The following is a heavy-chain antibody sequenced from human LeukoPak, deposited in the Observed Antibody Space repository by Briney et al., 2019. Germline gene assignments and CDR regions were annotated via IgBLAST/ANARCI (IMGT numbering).Heavy chain of an antibody. CDR1: GFTFSSYA. V-gene: IGHV3-23*01. D-gene: IGHD3-3*01. CDR3: AKFEDYDFWINLFDY. Sequence: QPGGSLRLSCAAFGFTFSSYAMSWVRQAPGKGLEWVSAISGSGGSTYYADSVKGRFTISRDNSKNTLYLQMNSLRAEDTAVYYCAKFEDYDFWINLFDYWGQGTLVTVSS. CDR2: ISGSGGST. J-gene: IGHJ4*02.